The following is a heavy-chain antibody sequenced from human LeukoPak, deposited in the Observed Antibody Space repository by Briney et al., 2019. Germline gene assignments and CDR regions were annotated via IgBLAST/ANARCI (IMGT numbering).Heavy chain of an antibody. J-gene: IGHJ4*02. CDR2: ISSSSSYI. D-gene: IGHD6-13*01. V-gene: IGHV3-21*04. CDR3: AKDSAAAKGGYFDY. Sequence: GGSLRLSCAASGFTFSSYSMNWVRQAPGKGLEWVSSISSSSSYIYYADSVKGQSTTPRDNAKNSMYLQMNSLRAEDTALYYCAKDSAAAKGGYFDYWGQGTLVTVSS. CDR1: GFTFSSYS.